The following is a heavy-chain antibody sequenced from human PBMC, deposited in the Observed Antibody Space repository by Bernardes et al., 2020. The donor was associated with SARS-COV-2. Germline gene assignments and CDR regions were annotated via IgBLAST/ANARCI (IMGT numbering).Heavy chain of an antibody. Sequence: ASVKVSCKASGYTFTDYYFHWVRQAPGQGLEWMGWIYPKSGDTNYAQNFQGRVTMTRDTSISTGYMELSRLTSDDTAIYYCGSVTWSQRDGFDIWGQGTMVT. D-gene: IGHD1-26*01. J-gene: IGHJ3*02. V-gene: IGHV1-2*02. CDR3: GSVTWSQRDGFDI. CDR2: IYPKSGDT. CDR1: GYTFTDYY.